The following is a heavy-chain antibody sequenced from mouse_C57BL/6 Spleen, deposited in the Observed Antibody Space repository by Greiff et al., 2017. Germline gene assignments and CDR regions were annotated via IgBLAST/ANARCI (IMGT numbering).Heavy chain of an antibody. CDR3: AREVATGRYSYDD. V-gene: IGHV1-26*01. J-gene: IGHJ2*01. CDR1: GYTFTDYY. Sequence: EVQLQQSGPGLVKPGASVKISCKASGYTFTDYYMNWVKQSHGKSLEWIGEIKPNNGGTSYNEKLKGKATLTVDKASSTSYMELRSLTSEDSAVYYCAREVATGRYSYDDWGKGTTLTVSS. D-gene: IGHD1-1*01. CDR2: IKPNNGGT.